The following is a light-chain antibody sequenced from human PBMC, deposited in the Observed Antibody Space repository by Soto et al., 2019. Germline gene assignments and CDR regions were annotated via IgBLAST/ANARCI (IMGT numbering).Light chain of an antibody. J-gene: IGKJ4*01. Sequence: EIVLTQSPGTLSLSPGERATLSCRASQSVSNNYLAWYQQKPGQAPRLLMYGASTRAPGIPDRLSGSGSGTDFTLTISRLEPEDSAVYYCQQYGNSPPTFGGGTKVDIK. CDR2: GAS. CDR1: QSVSNNY. CDR3: QQYGNSPPT. V-gene: IGKV3-20*01.